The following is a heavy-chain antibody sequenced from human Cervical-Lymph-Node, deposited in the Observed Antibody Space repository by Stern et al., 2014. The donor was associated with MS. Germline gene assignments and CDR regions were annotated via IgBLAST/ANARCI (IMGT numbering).Heavy chain of an antibody. CDR3: AKSGGYCSGGSCYDFDY. J-gene: IGHJ4*02. Sequence: VQLEESGGGVVQPGRSLRLSCAASGFTFSSYGMHWVRQAPGKGLEWVAVISYDGSNKYYADSVKGRFTISRDNSKNTLYLQMNSLRAEDTAVYYCAKSGGYCSGGSCYDFDYWGQGTLVTVSS. V-gene: IGHV3-30*18. D-gene: IGHD2-15*01. CDR1: GFTFSSYG. CDR2: ISYDGSNK.